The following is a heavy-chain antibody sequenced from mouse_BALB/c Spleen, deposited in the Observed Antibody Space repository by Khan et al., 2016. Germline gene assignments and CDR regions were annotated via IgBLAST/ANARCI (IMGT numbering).Heavy chain of an antibody. J-gene: IGHJ2*01. D-gene: IGHD3-3*01. CDR1: GYSLTRYG. CDR2: IWAGGST. V-gene: IGHV2-9*02. Sequence: VELEETGPGLVAPSQSLSITCTVYGYSLTRYGVHWVRQPPGKGLEWLGLIWAGGSTNYNWALMSRLSLSIDTSKRLVFLIINSLQTDDTALYYCARSKYLARYWGQGTTLTVSS. CDR3: ARSKYLARY.